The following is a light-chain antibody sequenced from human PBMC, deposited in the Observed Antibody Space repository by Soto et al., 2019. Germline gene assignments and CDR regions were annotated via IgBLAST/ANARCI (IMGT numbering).Light chain of an antibody. J-gene: IGKJ5*01. V-gene: IGKV1-5*01. CDR1: QSISGW. CDR2: DAS. CDR3: QQTHSFPIT. Sequence: DIQLTQSPSSLSASVGDRVTITCRASQSISGWLAWYQQKPGKAPKLLIYDASSLETGVPSRFSGNGSGTEFTLTISSLQPEDFAIYYCQQTHSFPITFGQGTRLEIK.